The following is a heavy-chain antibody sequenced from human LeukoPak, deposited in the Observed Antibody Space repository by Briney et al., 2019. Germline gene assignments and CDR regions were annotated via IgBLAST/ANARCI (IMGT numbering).Heavy chain of an antibody. D-gene: IGHD3-10*01. CDR2: IDPSDSYT. CDR1: GXSFTSYW. J-gene: IGHJ4*02. CDR3: ARPSVDGSGSYPY. V-gene: IGHV5-10-1*01. Sequence: GGSLRLSCKSSGXSFTSYWVSWVRQMPGKGLEWMGRIDPSDSYTNYSPSFQGHVTISADKSISTAYLQWSSLKASDTAMFYCARPSVDGSGSYPYWGQGTLVTVSS.